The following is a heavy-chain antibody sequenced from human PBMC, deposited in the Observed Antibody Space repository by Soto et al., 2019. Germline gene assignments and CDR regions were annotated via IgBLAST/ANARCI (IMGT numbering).Heavy chain of an antibody. CDR3: ASSYCSSTSCYLSDYYYYGMDV. Sequence: ASVKVSCKASGGTFSSYAISWVRQAPGQGLEWMGGIIPILGIANYAQKFQGRVTITADKSTSTAYMELSSLRSEDTAVYYCASSYCSSTSCYLSDYYYYGMDVWGQGTTVTVSS. J-gene: IGHJ6*02. V-gene: IGHV1-69*10. D-gene: IGHD2-2*01. CDR2: IIPILGIA. CDR1: GGTFSSYA.